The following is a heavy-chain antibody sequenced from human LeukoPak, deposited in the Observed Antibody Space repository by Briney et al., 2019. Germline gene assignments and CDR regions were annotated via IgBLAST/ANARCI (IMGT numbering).Heavy chain of an antibody. CDR1: GYTFTSYD. CDR2: MNPNSGNT. V-gene: IGHV1-8*01. Sequence: ASVKVSCKASGYTFTSYDINWVRQATGQGLEWMGWMNPNSGNTGYAQKFQGRVTMTRNTSISTAYMEPSSLRSEDTAVYYCAREFLEWLGPFDPWGQGTLVTVSS. D-gene: IGHD3-3*01. CDR3: AREFLEWLGPFDP. J-gene: IGHJ5*02.